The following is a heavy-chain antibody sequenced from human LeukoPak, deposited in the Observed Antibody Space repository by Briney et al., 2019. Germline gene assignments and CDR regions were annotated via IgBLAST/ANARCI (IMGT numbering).Heavy chain of an antibody. Sequence: VQPGGSLRLSCTASGFTFGSYAMSWVRQAPGKGLEWVAVISYDGSNKYYADSVKGRFTISRDNSKNTLYLQMNSLRAEDTAVYYCARAMGNWNDASELDPWGQGTLVTVSS. D-gene: IGHD1-1*01. CDR1: GFTFGSYA. J-gene: IGHJ5*02. V-gene: IGHV3-30*04. CDR3: ARAMGNWNDASELDP. CDR2: ISYDGSNK.